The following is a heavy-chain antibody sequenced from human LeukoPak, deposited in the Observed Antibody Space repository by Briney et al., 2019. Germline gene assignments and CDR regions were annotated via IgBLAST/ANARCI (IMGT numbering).Heavy chain of an antibody. D-gene: IGHD3-9*01. V-gene: IGHV3-7*01. CDR2: IKQDGSEK. J-gene: IGHJ4*02. Sequence: PGGSLRLSCAASGFTFTNYWMNWVRQAPGKGLEWVANIKQDGSEKYYVDSVKGRFTISRDNAKNSLYLQLKSLRAEDTAVYYCARGMYYDILTGPLGFDYWGQGTLVTVSS. CDR3: ARGMYYDILTGPLGFDY. CDR1: GFTFTNYW.